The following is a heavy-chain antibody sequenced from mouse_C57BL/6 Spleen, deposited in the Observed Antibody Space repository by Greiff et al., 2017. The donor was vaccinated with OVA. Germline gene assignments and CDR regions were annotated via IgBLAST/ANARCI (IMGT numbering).Heavy chain of an antibody. CDR1: GYTFTDYY. V-gene: IGHV1-26*01. D-gene: IGHD4-1*01. J-gene: IGHJ3*01. CDR2: INPNNGGT. Sequence: EVQLQQSGPELVKPGASVKISCKASGYTFTDYYMNWVKQSHGKSLEWIGDINPNNGGTSYNQKFKGKATLTVDKSSSTAYMELRSLTSEDSAVYYCARKLGRAWFAYWGQGTLVTVSA. CDR3: ARKLGRAWFAY.